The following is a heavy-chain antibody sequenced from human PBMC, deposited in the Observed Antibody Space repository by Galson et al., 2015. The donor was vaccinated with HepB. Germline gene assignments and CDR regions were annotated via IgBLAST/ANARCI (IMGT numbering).Heavy chain of an antibody. D-gene: IGHD5-12*01. J-gene: IGHJ6*02. Sequence: SVKVSCKASGYTFTGYYMHWVRQAPGQGLEWMGWINPNSGGTNYAQKFQGWVTMTRDTSISTAYMELSRLRSDDTAVYYCARDRASGYDVDSYGMDVWGQGTTVTVSS. CDR3: ARDRASGYDVDSYGMDV. CDR1: GYTFTGYY. CDR2: INPNSGGT. V-gene: IGHV1-2*04.